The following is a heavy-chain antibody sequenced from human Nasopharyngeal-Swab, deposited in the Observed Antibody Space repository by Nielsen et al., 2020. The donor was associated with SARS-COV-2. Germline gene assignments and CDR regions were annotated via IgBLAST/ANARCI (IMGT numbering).Heavy chain of an antibody. Sequence: WIRQPPGEGLVWIGEIIHSGTSKYNPALKSRVTISVDTSKNQVSLKLRSVAAADRGVYYCAGGGPPGHYYHYYGLDVWGQGTTVTVSS. D-gene: IGHD1-14*01. J-gene: IGHJ6*02. CDR2: IIHSGTS. V-gene: IGHV4-34*01. CDR3: AGGGPPGHYYHYYGLDV.